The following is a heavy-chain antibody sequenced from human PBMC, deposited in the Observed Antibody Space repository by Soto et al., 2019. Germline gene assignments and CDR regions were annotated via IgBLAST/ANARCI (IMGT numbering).Heavy chain of an antibody. CDR3: AGKNDYGDYFYHYGMDV. CDR2: ISSSSSYI. Sequence: PGGSLRLSCAASGFTFSSYSMNWVRQAPGKGLEWVSSISSSSSYIYYADSVKGRFTISRDNAKNSLYLQMNSLRAEDTAVYYCAGKNDYGDYFYHYGMDVWGQGTTVTVSS. V-gene: IGHV3-21*01. J-gene: IGHJ6*02. CDR1: GFTFSSYS. D-gene: IGHD4-17*01.